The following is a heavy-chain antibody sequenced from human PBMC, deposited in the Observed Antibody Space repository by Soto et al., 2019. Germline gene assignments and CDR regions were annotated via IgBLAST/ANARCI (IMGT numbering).Heavy chain of an antibody. CDR2: FHTSGTT. D-gene: IGHD6-25*01. V-gene: IGHV4-4*07. CDR1: DDSISNYY. J-gene: IGHJ4*02. Sequence: SETLSLTCSVSDDSISNYYWSWIRQPAGKGLEWIGRFHTSGTTYYNPSLKSRVTMSLDTSKNQVSLKLNSVTAADTAVYYCAREGQAAFEYWGQGTLVTVSS. CDR3: AREGQAAFEY.